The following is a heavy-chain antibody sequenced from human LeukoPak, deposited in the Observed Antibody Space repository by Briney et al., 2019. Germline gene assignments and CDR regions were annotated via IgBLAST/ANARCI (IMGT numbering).Heavy chain of an antibody. CDR3: ARVLYYDYVWGSCDY. V-gene: IGHV1-18*01. CDR1: GYTFTSYG. J-gene: IGHJ4*02. D-gene: IGHD3-16*01. CDR2: ISAYNGNT. Sequence: ASVKVSCKASGYTFTSYGISWVRQAPGQGLEWMRWISAYNGNTNYAQKLQGRVTMTTDTSTSTAYMELRSLGSDDTAVYYCARVLYYDYVWGSCDYWGQGTLVTVSS.